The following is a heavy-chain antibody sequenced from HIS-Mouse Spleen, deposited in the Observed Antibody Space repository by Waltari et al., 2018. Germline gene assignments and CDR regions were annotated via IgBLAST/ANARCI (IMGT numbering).Heavy chain of an antibody. CDR1: GGSISSSSYY. D-gene: IGHD6-13*01. Sequence: QLQLQESGPGLVKPSETLSLTCTVSGGSISSSSYYWGWIRQPPGKGLEWIGSTYYSGSTSNNPPPKSRVTISVDTPKTPFSLKLGSVTAADTAVYYCAREIPYSSSWYDWYFDLWGRGTLVTVSS. V-gene: IGHV4-39*07. J-gene: IGHJ2*01. CDR3: AREIPYSSSWYDWYFDL. CDR2: TYYSGST.